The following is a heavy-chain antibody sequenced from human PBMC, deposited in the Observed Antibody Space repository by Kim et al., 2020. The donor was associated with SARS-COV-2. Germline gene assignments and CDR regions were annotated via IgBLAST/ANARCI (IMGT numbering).Heavy chain of an antibody. V-gene: IGHV3-21*01. Sequence: IYYADSVKGQFTISKDNAKKSLYLQMNGLRAEDTAGYYCVKVGYSSPVDYWGQGTLVTVSS. D-gene: IGHD6-13*01. CDR3: VKVGYSSPVDY. CDR2: I. J-gene: IGHJ4*02.